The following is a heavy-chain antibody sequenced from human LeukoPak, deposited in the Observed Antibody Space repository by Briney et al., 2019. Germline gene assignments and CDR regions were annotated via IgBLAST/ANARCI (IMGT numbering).Heavy chain of an antibody. J-gene: IGHJ4*02. V-gene: IGHV4-30-2*01. CDR2: IYHSGST. D-gene: IGHD4-11*01. CDR3: ASRPSDPMTTDY. Sequence: SETLSLTCTVSGGSISSGGYYWSWIRQPPGKGLEWIGYIYHSGSTYYNPSLKSRVTISVDRSKNQFSLKLSSVTAADTAVYYCASRPSDPMTTDYWGRGTLVTVSS. CDR1: GGSISSGGYY.